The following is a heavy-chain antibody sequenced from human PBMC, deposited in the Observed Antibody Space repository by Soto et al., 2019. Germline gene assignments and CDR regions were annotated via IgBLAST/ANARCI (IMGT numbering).Heavy chain of an antibody. CDR3: ARHALVGATSYFDY. D-gene: IGHD1-26*01. CDR2: IYYSGST. CDR1: GGSISSYY. J-gene: IGHJ4*02. V-gene: IGHV4-59*08. Sequence: PSETLSLTCTVSGGSISSYYWSWIRQPPGKGLEWIGYIYYSGSTNYNPSLKSRVTISVDTSKNQFSLKLSSVTAADTAVYYCARHALVGATSYFDYWGQGTLVTVS.